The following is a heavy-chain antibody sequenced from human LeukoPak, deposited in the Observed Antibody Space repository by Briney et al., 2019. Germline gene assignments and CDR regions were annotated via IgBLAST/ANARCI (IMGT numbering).Heavy chain of an antibody. D-gene: IGHD3-22*01. CDR1: GGTFSSYA. CDR2: IIPILGIA. Sequence: VASVKVSCKASGGTFSSYAISWVRQAPGQGLEWMGRIIPILGIANYAQKFQGRVTITADRSTSTAYMELSSLRSEDTAVYYCARDGEGHYYDSSGYRDYWGQGTLVTVSS. V-gene: IGHV1-69*04. J-gene: IGHJ4*02. CDR3: ARDGEGHYYDSSGYRDY.